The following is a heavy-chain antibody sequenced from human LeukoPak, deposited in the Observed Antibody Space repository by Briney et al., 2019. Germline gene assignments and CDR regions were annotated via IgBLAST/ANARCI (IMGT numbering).Heavy chain of an antibody. D-gene: IGHD1-7*01. CDR1: GFTFSFYA. J-gene: IGHJ4*02. Sequence: GGSLRLSCAASGFTFSFYAMHWVRQAPGKGLEWVAVISYDGSNKYYADSVKGRFTISRDNSKNTVYLQINSLRTEDTAVYYCAKDREGTTFDYWGQGTLVTVSS. CDR2: ISYDGSNK. V-gene: IGHV3-30*04. CDR3: AKDREGTTFDY.